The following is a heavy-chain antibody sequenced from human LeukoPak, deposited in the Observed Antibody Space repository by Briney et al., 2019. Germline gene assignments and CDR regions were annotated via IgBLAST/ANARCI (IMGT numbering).Heavy chain of an antibody. Sequence: EASVKVSCKASGGTFSSYAISWVRQAPGQGLEWMGRIIPIFGTANYAQKFQGRVTITTDESTSTAYMELSSLRSEDTAVYYCARDLSSGYYVRTHRFDYWGQGTLVTVSS. CDR2: IIPIFGTA. J-gene: IGHJ4*02. CDR1: GGTFSSYA. D-gene: IGHD3-22*01. CDR3: ARDLSSGYYVRTHRFDY. V-gene: IGHV1-69*05.